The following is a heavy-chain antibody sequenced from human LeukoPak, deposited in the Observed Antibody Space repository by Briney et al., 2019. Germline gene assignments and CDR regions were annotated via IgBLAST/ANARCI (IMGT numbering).Heavy chain of an antibody. J-gene: IGHJ6*03. CDR1: GFTFSSYA. CDR2: ISGSGGST. V-gene: IGHV3-23*01. Sequence: GGSLRLSCVASGFTFSSYAMSWVRQAPGKGLEWVSAISGSGGSTYYADSVKGRFTISRDNSKNTLYLQMNSLRAEDTAVYYCAKEVVVPAAFSFNYYYYMDVWGKGTTVTVSS. CDR3: AKEVVVPAAFSFNYYYYMDV. D-gene: IGHD2-2*01.